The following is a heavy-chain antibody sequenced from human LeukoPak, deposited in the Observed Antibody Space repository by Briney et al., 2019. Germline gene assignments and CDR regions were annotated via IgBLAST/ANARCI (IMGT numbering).Heavy chain of an antibody. Sequence: SETLSLTCTVSGGSISSYYWSWIRQPPGKGLEWIGTIYHSGSTYSNPSLNSRVTISVDTSKNQFSLRLSSVTAADTAVYYCARVGYYPDYYMDVWGIGTTVTVSS. CDR1: GGSISSYY. D-gene: IGHD2-21*01. CDR2: IYHSGST. CDR3: ARVGYYPDYYMDV. J-gene: IGHJ6*03. V-gene: IGHV4-59*08.